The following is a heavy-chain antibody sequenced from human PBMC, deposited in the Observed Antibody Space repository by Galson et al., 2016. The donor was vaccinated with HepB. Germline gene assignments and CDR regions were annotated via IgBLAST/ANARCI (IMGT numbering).Heavy chain of an antibody. CDR3: ARHEDGSASYDLWNGNYNGFEY. V-gene: IGHV4-39*01. D-gene: IGHD3-3*01. Sequence: SETLSLTCSVSGGAIRSSSYYWGWIRQPPGKGLEWIGSIYYSGSAYYNPPLKSRVTISVDTAKDQFSLSLRSVSAADTAVYLGARHEDGSASYDLWNGNYNGFEYWGQGILVTVSS. J-gene: IGHJ4*02. CDR1: GGAIRSSSYY. CDR2: IYYSGSA.